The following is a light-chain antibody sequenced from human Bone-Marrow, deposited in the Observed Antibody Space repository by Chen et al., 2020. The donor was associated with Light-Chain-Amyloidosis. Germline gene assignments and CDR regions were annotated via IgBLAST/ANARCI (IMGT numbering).Light chain of an antibody. J-gene: IGLJ2*01. CDR1: DLPTKY. CDR2: RET. Sequence: SYELTQPPSVSVSPGQTARITCSGDDLPTKYAYWYQQKPGQAPVLVIHRETERPSRISERFSDSRSGTTATLTISGVQAEDEADYHCQSADSSGTYEVIFGGVTMLTVL. V-gene: IGLV3-25*03. CDR3: QSADSSGTYEVI.